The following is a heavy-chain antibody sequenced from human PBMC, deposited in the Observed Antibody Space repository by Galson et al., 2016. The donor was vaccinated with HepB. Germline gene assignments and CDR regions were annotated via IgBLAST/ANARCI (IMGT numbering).Heavy chain of an antibody. CDR2: MYYSGST. CDR3: ARRDEAVLPTWDV. V-gene: IGHV4-39*02. J-gene: IGHJ6*02. CDR1: GGSISSRNYY. D-gene: IGHD3-3*01. Sequence: SETLSLTCIVSGGSISSRNYYWGWVRQPPGKGLEWIGSMYYSGSTSYNPSLKSRVTVSVDTSKSHFSLRLSSVTAADTAVYDCARRDEAVLPTWDVWGQGTTVTV.